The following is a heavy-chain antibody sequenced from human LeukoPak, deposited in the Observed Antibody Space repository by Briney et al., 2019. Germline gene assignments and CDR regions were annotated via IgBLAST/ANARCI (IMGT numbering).Heavy chain of an antibody. D-gene: IGHD2-15*01. CDR3: ARDQGYCSGGSCYSNLHFDY. CDR2: IYTSGST. CDR1: GGYISSYY. Sequence: SETLSLTCTVSGGYISSYYWSWIRQPAGKGLEWIGRIYTSGSTNYNPSLKSRVTMSVDTSKNQFSLKLSSVTAADTAVYSCARDQGYCSGGSCYSNLHFDYWGQGTLVTVSS. J-gene: IGHJ4*02. V-gene: IGHV4-4*07.